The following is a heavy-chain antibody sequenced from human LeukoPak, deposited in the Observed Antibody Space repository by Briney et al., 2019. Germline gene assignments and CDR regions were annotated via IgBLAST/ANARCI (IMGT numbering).Heavy chain of an antibody. Sequence: GGSLRLSCAASGFTFSSYSMNCVRQAPGKGLEWVSYISSSSSTIYDADSVKGRFTISRDNSKNTLYLQMNSLRAEDTAVYYCARDPIGYLSNNWFDPWGQGTLVTVSS. V-gene: IGHV3-48*01. D-gene: IGHD3-10*01. J-gene: IGHJ5*02. CDR2: ISSSSSTI. CDR3: ARDPIGYLSNNWFDP. CDR1: GFTFSSYS.